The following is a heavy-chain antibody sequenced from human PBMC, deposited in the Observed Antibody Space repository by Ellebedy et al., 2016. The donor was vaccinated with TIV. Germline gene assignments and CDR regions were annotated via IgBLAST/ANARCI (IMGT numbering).Heavy chain of an antibody. CDR3: ASSSLDSSGYYYDY. J-gene: IGHJ4*02. Sequence: MPSETLSLTCTVSGGSISSSSYYWGWIRQPPGKGLEWIGSIYYSGSTYYNPSLKSRVTISVDKSKNQFSLKLSSVTAADTAVYYCASSSLDSSGYYYDYWGQGTLVTVSS. CDR2: IYYSGST. CDR1: GGSISSSSYY. D-gene: IGHD3-22*01. V-gene: IGHV4-39*01.